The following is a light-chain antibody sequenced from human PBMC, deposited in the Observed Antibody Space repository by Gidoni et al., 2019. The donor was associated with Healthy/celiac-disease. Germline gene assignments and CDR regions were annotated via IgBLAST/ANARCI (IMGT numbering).Light chain of an antibody. V-gene: IGLV2-14*01. CDR2: EVS. CDR1: SSDVGGYNY. J-gene: IGLJ2*01. CDR3: SSYTSSL. Sequence: QSALTQPASVSGSPGQSITISCTGTSSDVGGYNYVSWYQQHPGKAPKLMIYEVSNRPSGVPNRFSGSKSGNTASLTISGLQAEDEADYYCSSYTSSLFGGGTKLTVL.